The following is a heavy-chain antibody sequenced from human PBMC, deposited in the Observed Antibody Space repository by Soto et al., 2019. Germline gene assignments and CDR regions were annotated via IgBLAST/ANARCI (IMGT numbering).Heavy chain of an antibody. CDR3: AKERATTTAFDY. J-gene: IGHJ4*02. CDR1: GFTFSRDG. Sequence: GGSLRLSCAASGFTFSRDGMSWVRQAPGKVLEWVSLITDNGGSTYYADSVKGRFTISRDNTKNTLFLQMNSLRAEDTAVYYCAKERATTTAFDYWGQGALVTVSS. D-gene: IGHD4-17*01. CDR2: ITDNGGST. V-gene: IGHV3-23*01.